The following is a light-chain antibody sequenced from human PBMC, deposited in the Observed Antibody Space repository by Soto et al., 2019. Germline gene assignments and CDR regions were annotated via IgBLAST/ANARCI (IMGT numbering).Light chain of an antibody. CDR2: GAS. CDR1: QIVSSN. J-gene: IGKJ1*01. CDR3: QQYNNWPPTWT. Sequence: EIVMTQSPATLSVSPGERATLSCRASQIVSSNLAWYQQKPGQAPRLLIYGASTRATGIPARFSGSGSGTEFTLTISSLQSEDFAVYYCQQYNNWPPTWTFGQGTKVEIK. V-gene: IGKV3-15*01.